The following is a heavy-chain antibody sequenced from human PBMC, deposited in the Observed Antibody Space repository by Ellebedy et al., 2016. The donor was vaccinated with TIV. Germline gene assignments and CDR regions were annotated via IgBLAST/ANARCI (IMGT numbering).Heavy chain of an antibody. Sequence: GESLKISXEVSGFTFSNFAMSWVRQAPGKGLEWVSSIRASGGSTYYADSVKGRFTISRDNSKNTLFLQMNSLRAEDTAVYYCAKGSHFDNGVDSSAQSSWGYYFGMDVWGQGTTVTVSS. J-gene: IGHJ6*02. CDR2: IRASGGST. CDR1: GFTFSNFA. CDR3: AKGSHFDNGVDSSAQSSWGYYFGMDV. D-gene: IGHD2-8*01. V-gene: IGHV3-23*01.